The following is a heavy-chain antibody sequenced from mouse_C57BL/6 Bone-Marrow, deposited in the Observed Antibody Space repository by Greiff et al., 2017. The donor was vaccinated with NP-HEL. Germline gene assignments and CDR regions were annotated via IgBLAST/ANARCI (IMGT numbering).Heavy chain of an antibody. D-gene: IGHD2-10*01. Sequence: DVQLQESGGDLVKPGGSLKLSCAASGFTFSSYGMSWVRQTPDKRLEWVATISSGGSYTYYPDSVKGRFTISRDNAKNTLYLQMSSLKSEDTAMYYCASSYHPYAMDYWGQGTSVTVSS. V-gene: IGHV5-6*01. CDR2: ISSGGSYT. CDR3: ASSYHPYAMDY. J-gene: IGHJ4*01. CDR1: GFTFSSYG.